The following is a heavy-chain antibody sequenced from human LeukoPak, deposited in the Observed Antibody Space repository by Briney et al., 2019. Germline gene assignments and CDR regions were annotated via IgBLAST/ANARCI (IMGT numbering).Heavy chain of an antibody. V-gene: IGHV4-34*01. CDR2: INHSGST. CDR1: GGSFSGYN. Sequence: PSETLSLTCAVYGGSFSGYNWSWIRQPPGKGLEWIGEINHSGSTNYNPSLKSRVTISVDTSKNQFSLKLSSVTAADTAVYYCARRIIGYCSSTSCYGTNWFDPWGQGTLVTVSS. CDR3: ARRIIGYCSSTSCYGTNWFDP. J-gene: IGHJ5*02. D-gene: IGHD2-2*01.